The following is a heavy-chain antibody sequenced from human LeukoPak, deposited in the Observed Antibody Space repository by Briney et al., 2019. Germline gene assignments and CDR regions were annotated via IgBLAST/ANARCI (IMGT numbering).Heavy chain of an antibody. CDR1: GFTFSSYG. D-gene: IGHD5-24*01. CDR2: IRYDGSNK. V-gene: IGHV3-30*02. CDR3: AKMIGELATQFGYFDY. J-gene: IGHJ4*02. Sequence: GGSLRLSCAASGFTFSSYGMHWVRQAPGKGLEWVAFIRYDGSNKYYADSVKGRFTISRDNSKDTLYLQMNSLRAEDTAVYYCAKMIGELATQFGYFDYWGQGTLVTVSS.